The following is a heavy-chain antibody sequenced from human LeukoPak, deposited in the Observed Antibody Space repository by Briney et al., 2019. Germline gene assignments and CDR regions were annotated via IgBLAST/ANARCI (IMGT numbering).Heavy chain of an antibody. CDR3: ARHGGMVRGFSDAFDI. D-gene: IGHD3-10*01. V-gene: IGHV4-39*07. CDR2: IYYGGST. CDR1: GGSISSSSYY. Sequence: PSETLSLTCTVSGGSISSSSYYWGWIRQPPGKGLEWIGSIYYGGSTYYNSSLKSRVTISVDISKNQFSLKVSPVTAADTAVYYCARHGGMVRGFSDAFDIWGQGTMVTVSS. J-gene: IGHJ3*02.